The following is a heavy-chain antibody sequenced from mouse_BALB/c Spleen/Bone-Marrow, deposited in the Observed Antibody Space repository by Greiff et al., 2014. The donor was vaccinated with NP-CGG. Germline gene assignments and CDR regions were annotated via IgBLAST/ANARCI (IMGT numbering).Heavy chain of an antibody. CDR1: GFSFTSYG. Sequence: QVQLQQPGPGLVAPSQSLSITCTVSGFSFTSYGVSWVRRPPGKGLEWLGVIWGDGSTNYHSALISRLSISKDNSKSQIFLKLNSLQTDDTATYYCAKANWAPFDYWGQGTTLTVSS. CDR3: AKANWAPFDY. J-gene: IGHJ2*01. CDR2: IWGDGST. V-gene: IGHV2-3*01. D-gene: IGHD4-1*01.